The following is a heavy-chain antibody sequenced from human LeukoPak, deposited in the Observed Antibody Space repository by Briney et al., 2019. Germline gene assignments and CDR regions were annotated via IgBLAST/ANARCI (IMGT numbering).Heavy chain of an antibody. CDR3: ARGPSSGSGSLYFDH. D-gene: IGHD3-10*01. V-gene: IGHV4-34*01. CDR2: INDSGST. CDR1: GGSFSDYY. Sequence: PSETLSLTCAVYGGSFSDYYWGWLRQPPGKSLEWIGEINDSGSTNYNASLTSRVSMSVDTSKNQFSLKLTSVTAADTALYFCARGPSSGSGSLYFDHWGQTLLVTVSS. J-gene: IGHJ4*02.